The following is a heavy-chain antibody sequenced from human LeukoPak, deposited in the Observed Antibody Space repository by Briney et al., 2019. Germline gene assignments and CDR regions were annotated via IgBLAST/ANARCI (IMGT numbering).Heavy chain of an antibody. CDR1: GGSISSSSYY. CDR2: IYYSGST. V-gene: IGHV4-39*01. D-gene: IGHD6-13*01. J-gene: IGHJ4*02. Sequence: SETLSLTCTVSGGSISSSSYYWGWIRQPPGKGLEWIGSIYYSGSTYYNPSLKSRVTISVDTSKNQFSLKLSSVTAADTAVYYCASLALHSSTWFARYYFDYWGQGTLVTVSS. CDR3: ASLALHSSTWFARYYFDY.